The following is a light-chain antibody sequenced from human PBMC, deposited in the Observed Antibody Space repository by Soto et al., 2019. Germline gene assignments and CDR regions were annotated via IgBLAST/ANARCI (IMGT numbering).Light chain of an antibody. J-gene: IGLJ3*02. CDR2: EVT. CDR3: SSFASSNNWV. V-gene: IGLV2-8*01. Sequence: QSALTQPPSASGSPGQSVTISCTGTSSDVGAYNYVSWYQQHAGKAPKLVIYEVTKRPSGVPDRFSGSKSANTASLTVSGLLAEDEADYYCSSFASSNNWVFGGGNKLTVL. CDR1: SSDVGAYNY.